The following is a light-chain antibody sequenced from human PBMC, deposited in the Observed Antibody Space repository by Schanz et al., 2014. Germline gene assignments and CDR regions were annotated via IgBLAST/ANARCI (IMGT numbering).Light chain of an antibody. V-gene: IGLV2-14*02. CDR2: EGS. J-gene: IGLJ2*01. CDR1: SSDVGSYNL. CDR3: SSYTSSSTRVV. Sequence: QSALTQPASASGSPGQSITISCTGTSSDVGSYNLVSWYQQDPGKAPKLIIYEGSKRPSGVSNRFSGSKSGNTASLTISGLQAEDEADYYCSSYTSSSTRVVFGGGTKLTVL.